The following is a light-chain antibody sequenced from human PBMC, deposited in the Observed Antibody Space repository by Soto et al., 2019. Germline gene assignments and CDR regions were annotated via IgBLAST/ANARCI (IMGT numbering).Light chain of an antibody. CDR2: AAS. J-gene: IGKJ3*01. CDR1: QGISSY. V-gene: IGKV1-9*01. CDR3: QQLNSYPLT. Sequence: QLTQSPSSLSASVGDRVTITCRASQGISSYLAWYQQKPGKAPELLIYAASTLQTGVPSRFSGSGSGTDFTLTISSLQPEDFATYYCQQLNSYPLTFGPGTKVDIK.